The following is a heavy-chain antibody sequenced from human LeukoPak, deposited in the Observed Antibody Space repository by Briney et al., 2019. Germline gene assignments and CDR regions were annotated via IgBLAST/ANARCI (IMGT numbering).Heavy chain of an antibody. CDR2: ISWNSGSR. J-gene: IGHJ4*02. Sequence: GRSLRLSCAASGFTFDDYAMHWVRHGPGKGLEWVSGISWNSGSRVYVDSVRGRFTISRDNAKNSLYLQMDSLRPEDMALYYCVKDVSLGFCSGGSCSAHFDYWGQGTLVTVS. V-gene: IGHV3-9*03. CDR1: GFTFDDYA. D-gene: IGHD2-15*01. CDR3: VKDVSLGFCSGGSCSAHFDY.